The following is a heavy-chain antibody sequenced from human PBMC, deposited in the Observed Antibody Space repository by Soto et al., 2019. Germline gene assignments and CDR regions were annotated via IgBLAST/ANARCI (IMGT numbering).Heavy chain of an antibody. D-gene: IGHD3-22*01. CDR2: ISYDGSNK. CDR1: GFTFSSYA. J-gene: IGHJ4*02. CDR3: ARERTMIVVSPLDY. V-gene: IGHV3-30-3*01. Sequence: LRLSCAASGFTFSSYAMHWVRQAPGKGLEWVAVISYDGSNKYYADSVKGRFTISRDNSKNTLYLQMNSLRAEDTAVYYCARERTMIVVSPLDYWGQGTLVTVSS.